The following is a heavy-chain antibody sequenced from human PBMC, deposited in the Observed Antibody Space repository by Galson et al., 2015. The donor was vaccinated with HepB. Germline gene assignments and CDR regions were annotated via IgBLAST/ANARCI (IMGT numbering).Heavy chain of an antibody. CDR1: GYTFTRHG. Sequence: SVKVSCKASGYTFTRHGIHWVRQAPGQRLEWMGWINVGNGNTKYSQKFQGRVTITRDTSASIAYMELSSLRSEDTAVYYCAKFLGGNYYFDYWGQGTLVTVSS. CDR3: AKFLGGNYYFDY. V-gene: IGHV1-3*01. J-gene: IGHJ4*02. D-gene: IGHD2/OR15-2a*01. CDR2: INVGNGNT.